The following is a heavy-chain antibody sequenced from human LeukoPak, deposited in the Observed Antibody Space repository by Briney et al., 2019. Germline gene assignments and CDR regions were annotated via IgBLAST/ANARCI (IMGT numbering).Heavy chain of an antibody. V-gene: IGHV1-69*13. CDR2: IIPIFGTA. CDR1: GGTFIIYG. CDR3: ARTIVGATGWFDP. Sequence: SVAVSFTGSGGTFIIYGISWVGQAPGQGREWMGGIIPIFGTANYAQKFQGRVTITADESTSTAYMELSSLRSEDTAVYYCARTIVGATGWFDPWGQGTLVTVS. J-gene: IGHJ5*02. D-gene: IGHD1-26*01.